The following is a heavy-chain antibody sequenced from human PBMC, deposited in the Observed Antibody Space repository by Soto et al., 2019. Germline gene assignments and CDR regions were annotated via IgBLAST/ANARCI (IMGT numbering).Heavy chain of an antibody. V-gene: IGHV1-3*01. Sequence: QVQLLQSGAEVMQSGASVKVSCKASGYTFTSPATHWVRQAPGQRLEWMGWIKAGNGDIKYSQKFQGRVTFTTDTSANTAYMELSSLRSEDTAVYYCATYVGYSNTCLSHWGQGTLVTVPS. CDR1: GYTFTSPA. J-gene: IGHJ4*02. D-gene: IGHD6-13*01. CDR3: ATYVGYSNTCLSH. CDR2: IKAGNGDI.